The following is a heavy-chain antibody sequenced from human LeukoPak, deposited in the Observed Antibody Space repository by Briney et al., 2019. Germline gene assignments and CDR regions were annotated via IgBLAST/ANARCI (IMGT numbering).Heavy chain of an antibody. CDR2: IYYSGGT. CDR3: ARADMNLYFFEY. CDR1: GGSISTYY. V-gene: IGHV4-59*01. D-gene: IGHD1-14*01. Sequence: SETLSLTCTVSGGSISTYYWSWIRQPPGKGLEWIGYIYYSGGTNYNPSLKSRVTISVDTSKNQFSLKLSSVTAADTAVYYCARADMNLYFFEYWGQGDLVTVSS. J-gene: IGHJ4*02.